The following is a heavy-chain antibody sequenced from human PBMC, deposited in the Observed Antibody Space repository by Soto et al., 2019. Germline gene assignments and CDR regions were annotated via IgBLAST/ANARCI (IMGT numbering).Heavy chain of an antibody. V-gene: IGHV4-31*03. CDR3: ARESHAHFDQ. CDR1: CCPPGNGDYY. J-gene: IGHJ4*02. CDR2: IYHSGRT. Sequence: PSGTLSPTLTVSCCPPGNGDYYWSWVRQNPGKGLEWIGHIYHSGRTYYNPSLKSRVGILVDTSKNQFSLNLNSVTAADTAVYYCARESHAHFDQWGQGTLVSVSS.